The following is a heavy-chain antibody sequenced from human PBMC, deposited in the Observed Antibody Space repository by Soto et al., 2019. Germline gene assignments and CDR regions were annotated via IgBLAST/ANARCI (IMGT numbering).Heavy chain of an antibody. J-gene: IGHJ4*02. CDR1: GGSISSGGYY. CDR2: IYYSGST. CDR3: ARLRGDYFDY. V-gene: IGHV4-61*08. Sequence: SETLSLTCTVSGGSISSGGYYWSWIRQHPGKGLEWIGYIYYSGSTNYNPSLKSRVTISVDTSKNQFSLKLSSVTAADTAVYYCARLRGDYFDYWGQGTLVTSPQ.